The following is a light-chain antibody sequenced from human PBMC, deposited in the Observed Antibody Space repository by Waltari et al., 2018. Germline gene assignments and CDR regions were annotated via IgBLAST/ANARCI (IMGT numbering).Light chain of an antibody. CDR3: QQSYSDSRT. CDR1: QSISSF. V-gene: IGKV1-39*01. CDR2: AAS. J-gene: IGKJ2*02. Sequence: DTQMTQSPSSLSASVGDRVTITCRASQSISSFLNWYQQKPGKAPKLLIYAASSLQSGVPSRFSGSGSGTDFTLTINSLQPEDFATYYCQQSYSDSRTFGQGTKLEIK.